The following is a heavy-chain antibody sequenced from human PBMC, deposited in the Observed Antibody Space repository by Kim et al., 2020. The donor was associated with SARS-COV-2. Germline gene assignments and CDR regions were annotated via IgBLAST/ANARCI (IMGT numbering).Heavy chain of an antibody. V-gene: IGHV1-69*01. Sequence: NYAQCFKGRVAFHADESTSTAYMELSSLRSEDTAVYYCASGRGGCADDFDIWGQGTMVTVSS. CDR3: ASGRGGCADDFDI. D-gene: IGHD2-15*01. J-gene: IGHJ3*02.